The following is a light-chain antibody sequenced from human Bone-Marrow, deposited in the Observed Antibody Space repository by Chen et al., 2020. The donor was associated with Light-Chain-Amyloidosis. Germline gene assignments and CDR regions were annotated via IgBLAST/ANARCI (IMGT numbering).Light chain of an antibody. CDR3: GSYAGTNNWI. V-gene: IGLV2-8*01. J-gene: IGLJ2*01. Sequence: QSALPQPPSASGSPGHSGTISCTGFSFDYGSWYQQPPGNAPKLLIYEFTKRPSGVPARFSGTRSGTTASLTVSGLQAEDEADYHCGSYAGTNNWIFGGGTKLTVL. CDR2: EFT. CDR1: SFDY.